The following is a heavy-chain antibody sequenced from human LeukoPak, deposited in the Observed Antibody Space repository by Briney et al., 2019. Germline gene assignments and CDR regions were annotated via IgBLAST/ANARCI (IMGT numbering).Heavy chain of an antibody. CDR1: GGSVSGHY. V-gene: IGHV4-59*02. Sequence: SETLSLTCTVSGGSVSGHYWSWIRQPPGKGLEWLGHIHYSGSTNYNAPLKSRVTMSVDTSKNHFSLNLSSVTAADTAVYYCARDIRVVGATLYFDFWGQGTLVTVSS. CDR2: IHYSGST. J-gene: IGHJ4*02. D-gene: IGHD1-26*01. CDR3: ARDIRVVGATLYFDF.